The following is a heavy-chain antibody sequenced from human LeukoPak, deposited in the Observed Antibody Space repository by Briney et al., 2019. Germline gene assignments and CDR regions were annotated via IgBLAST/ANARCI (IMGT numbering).Heavy chain of an antibody. CDR3: ARGSIHDYGHRDPFDY. J-gene: IGHJ4*02. CDR1: GYTFTSYD. Sequence: ASVKVSCKASGYTFTSYDINWVRQATGQGLEWMGWMNPNSGNTGYAQKFQGRVTITRNTSISTAYMELSSLRSEDTAVYYCARGSIHDYGHRDPFDYWGQGTLVTVSS. CDR2: MNPNSGNT. D-gene: IGHD4-17*01. V-gene: IGHV1-8*03.